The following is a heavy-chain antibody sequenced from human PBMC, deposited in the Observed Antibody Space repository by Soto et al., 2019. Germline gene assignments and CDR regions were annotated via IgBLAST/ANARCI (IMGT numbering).Heavy chain of an antibody. V-gene: IGHV1-69*02. CDR1: GGTFSSYT. J-gene: IGHJ6*03. D-gene: IGHD2-15*01. Sequence: QVQLVQSGAEVKKPGSSVKVSCKASGGTFSSYTISWVRQAPGQGLEWMGRIIPILGIANYAQKFQGRVTITADKSTSTAYMELSSLRSEDTAVYYCASVDRYCSGGSCYYYYYMDVWGKGTTVTVSS. CDR2: IIPILGIA. CDR3: ASVDRYCSGGSCYYYYYMDV.